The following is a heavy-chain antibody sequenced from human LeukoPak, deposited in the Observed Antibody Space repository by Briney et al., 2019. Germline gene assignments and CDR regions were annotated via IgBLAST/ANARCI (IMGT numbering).Heavy chain of an antibody. CDR3: ARYSSSWYYFDY. V-gene: IGHV4-59*11. CDR1: GGSISSHY. J-gene: IGHJ4*02. CDR2: IYYSGST. Sequence: SETLSLTCTVSGGSISSHYWSWIRQPPGKGLEWIGYIYYSGSTNYSPSLKSRVTISVDTSKNQFSLKLSSVTAADTAVYYCARYSSSWYYFDYWGQGTLVTVSS. D-gene: IGHD6-13*01.